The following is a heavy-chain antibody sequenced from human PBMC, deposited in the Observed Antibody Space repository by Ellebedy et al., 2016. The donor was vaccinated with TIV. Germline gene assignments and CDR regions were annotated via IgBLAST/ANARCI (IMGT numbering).Heavy chain of an antibody. CDR1: GGSVSSNDAY. CDR2: LYYSGNN. D-gene: IGHD6-6*01. V-gene: IGHV4-39*02. Sequence: MPSETLSLTCAVSGGSVSSNDAYLTWIRQSPGKGLEWIGSLYYSGNNYYSPSLKSRVTMFMDASKNHFYLKLTSMTAADTAVYYCVRILAPRPGGVDPWGQGTLVSVSS. CDR3: VRILAPRPGGVDP. J-gene: IGHJ5*02.